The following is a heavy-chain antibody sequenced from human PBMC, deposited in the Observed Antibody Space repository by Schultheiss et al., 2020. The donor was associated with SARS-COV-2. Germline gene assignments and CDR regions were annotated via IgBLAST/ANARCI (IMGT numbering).Heavy chain of an antibody. J-gene: IGHJ4*02. CDR2: INPNSGGT. CDR3: ARGLGYCSSTSCYPFDY. V-gene: IGHV1-2*02. D-gene: IGHD2-2*01. Sequence: ASVKVSCKASGYTFTAYGLTWVRQAPGQGLEWMGWINPNSGGTNYAQKFQGRVTMTRDTSISTAYMELSRLRSDDTAVYYCARGLGYCSSTSCYPFDYWGQGTLVTVSS. CDR1: GYTFTAYG.